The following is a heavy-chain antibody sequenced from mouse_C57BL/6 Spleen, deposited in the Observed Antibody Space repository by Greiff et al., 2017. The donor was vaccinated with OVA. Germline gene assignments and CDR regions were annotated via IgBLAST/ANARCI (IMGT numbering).Heavy chain of an antibody. D-gene: IGHD2-4*01. J-gene: IGHJ2*01. CDR1: GFTFSSYA. V-gene: IGHV5-4*03. Sequence: DVKLVESGGGLVKPGGSLKLSCAASGFTFSSYAMSWVRQTPEKRLEWVATISDGGSYTYYPDNVKGRFTISRDNAKNNLYLQMSHLKSEDTAMYYCARSTMKAYYFDYWGQGTTLTVSS. CDR3: ARSTMKAYYFDY. CDR2: ISDGGSYT.